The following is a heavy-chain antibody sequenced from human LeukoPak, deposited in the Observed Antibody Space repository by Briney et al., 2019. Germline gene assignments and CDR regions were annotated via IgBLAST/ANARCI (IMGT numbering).Heavy chain of an antibody. D-gene: IGHD6-13*01. Sequence: GGSLRLSCAASGFTFSRYWMIWVRQGPGKGLEWLANIKQDGNEKYYVDSVKGRFTISRDNAKNSLYLQMNSLRAEDTAVYYCARDQGSSWYDYYYYMDVWGKGTTVTVSS. CDR2: IKQDGNEK. CDR3: ARDQGSSWYDYYYYMDV. J-gene: IGHJ6*03. V-gene: IGHV3-7*01. CDR1: GFTFSRYW.